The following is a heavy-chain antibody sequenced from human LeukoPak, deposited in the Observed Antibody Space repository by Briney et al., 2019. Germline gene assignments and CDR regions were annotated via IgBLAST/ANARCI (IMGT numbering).Heavy chain of an antibody. CDR1: GYTFTSYY. CDR2: INPSGGST. CDR3: ARGQRDDSSGYYYYLAY. J-gene: IGHJ4*02. D-gene: IGHD3-22*01. Sequence: ASVKVSCKASGYTFTSYYMHWVRQAPGQGLEWMGIINPSGGSTSYAQKFQGRVTMTRDTSTSTVYMELSSLRSEDTAVYYCARGQRDDSSGYYYYLAYWGQGTLVTVSS. V-gene: IGHV1-46*01.